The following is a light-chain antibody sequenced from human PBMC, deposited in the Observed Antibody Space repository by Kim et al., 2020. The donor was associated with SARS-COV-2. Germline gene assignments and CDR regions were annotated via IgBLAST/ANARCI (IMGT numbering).Light chain of an antibody. CDR2: DTS. J-gene: IGLJ2*01. CDR1: TGAVTSGHY. CDR3: LLSYSGARPVV. Sequence: QAVVTQEPSLTVSPGGTVTLTCGSRTGAVTSGHYPYWFQQKPGQAPRTLIYDTSNKHSWTPARFSGSLLGGKAALTLSGAQPEDEAEYYCLLSYSGARPVVFGGGTQLTVL. V-gene: IGLV7-46*01.